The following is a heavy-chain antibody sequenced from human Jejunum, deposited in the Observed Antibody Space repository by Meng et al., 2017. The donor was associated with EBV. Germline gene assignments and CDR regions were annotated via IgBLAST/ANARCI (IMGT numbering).Heavy chain of an antibody. D-gene: IGHD3-3*01. CDR1: GFTFTNYD. J-gene: IGHJ5*02. CDR3: ARGAQPIDL. Sequence: VQLVPSGAEVKKPGASVKVSCKASGFTFTNYDINWVRQASGQGLEWMGWMNPSNGKTGYAQKFQGRVTMTRDASTSTAYMELSSLRSDDTAVYFCARGAQPIDLWGQGTLVTVSS. CDR2: MNPSNGKT. V-gene: IGHV1-8*01.